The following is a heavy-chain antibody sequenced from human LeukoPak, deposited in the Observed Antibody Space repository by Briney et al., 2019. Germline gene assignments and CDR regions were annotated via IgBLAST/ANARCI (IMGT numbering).Heavy chain of an antibody. CDR2: IYYSGST. J-gene: IGHJ4*02. Sequence: SETLSLTCTVSSASISTYYWSWVRQPPGKGLEWIGYIYYSGSTNYNPSLKSRVTISVDTSKNQFSLKLSSVTAADTAVYYCARGTLLWFGELSWYYFDYWGQGTLVTVSS. D-gene: IGHD3-10*01. CDR1: SASISTYY. V-gene: IGHV4-59*01. CDR3: ARGTLLWFGELSWYYFDY.